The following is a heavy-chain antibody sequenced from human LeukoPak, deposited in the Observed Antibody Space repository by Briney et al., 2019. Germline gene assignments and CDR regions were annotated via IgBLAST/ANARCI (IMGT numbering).Heavy chain of an antibody. D-gene: IGHD5-18*01. V-gene: IGHV4-39*01. Sequence: SETLSLTCTVSGGSISSSSAYWGWIRQPPGKGLEWIGSIYYSKNTYYNPSLKSRVTISADTSKNQFSLTLGSVSATDTAVYCCVSHRGFCYGYFDYWGQGTLVTVSS. CDR1: GGSISSSSAY. CDR3: VSHRGFCYGYFDY. J-gene: IGHJ4*02. CDR2: IYYSKNT.